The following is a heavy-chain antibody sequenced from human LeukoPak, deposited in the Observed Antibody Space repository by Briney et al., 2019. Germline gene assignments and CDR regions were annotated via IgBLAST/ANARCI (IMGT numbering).Heavy chain of an antibody. CDR3: ARYSGTYRDY. J-gene: IGHJ4*02. CDR2: IGSSSRFI. CDR1: GFTFSRYN. V-gene: IGHV3-21*01. D-gene: IGHD1-26*01. Sequence: PGGSLRLSCAASGFTFSRYNMNWVRQAPGKGLEWVSSIGSSSRFIYYADSVKGRFTISRDNAKNSLYLQMNSLRVEDTAVYYCARYSGTYRDYWGQGTLVTVSS.